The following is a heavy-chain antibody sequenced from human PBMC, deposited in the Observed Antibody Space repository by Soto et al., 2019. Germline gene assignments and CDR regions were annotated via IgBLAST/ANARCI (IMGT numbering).Heavy chain of an antibody. Sequence: QVQLVQSGAEVKKPGASVKVSCRTSGYSFTTYGFSWVRQAPGQGLEWMGWISAYNGNKKYAQSLQGRVTMTTETSTSTGYMELRSLRSDDTAVYYCARVYGRWLEAHFDYWGQGTLVTVSS. CDR1: GYSFTTYG. D-gene: IGHD1-26*01. CDR3: ARVYGRWLEAHFDY. V-gene: IGHV1-18*04. CDR2: ISAYNGNK. J-gene: IGHJ4*02.